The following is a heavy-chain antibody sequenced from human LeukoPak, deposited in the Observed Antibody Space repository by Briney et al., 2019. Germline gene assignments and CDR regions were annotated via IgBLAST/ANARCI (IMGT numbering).Heavy chain of an antibody. CDR1: GGSISSSSYY. CDR3: GRVVWEGYDFCRGYFYYYYYYMDV. Sequence: SETLSLTCTVSGGSISSSSYYWGWIRQPPGKGLEWFGRIYYSGSPYYNPSPQSRVVISAVPSKNELSLQLRSVTAAGTAVYYCGRVVWEGYDFCRGYFYYYYYYMDVWGKGTTVTVSS. D-gene: IGHD3-3*01. J-gene: IGHJ6*03. V-gene: IGHV4-39*07. CDR2: IYYSGSP.